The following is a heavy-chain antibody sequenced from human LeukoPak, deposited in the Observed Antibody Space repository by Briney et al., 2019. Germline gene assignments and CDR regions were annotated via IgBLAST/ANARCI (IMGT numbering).Heavy chain of an antibody. CDR2: TYYRSKWYN. V-gene: IGHV6-1*01. Sequence: SQTLSLTCAISGYRVSSNSAAWNCIRQSPSRGLEGLGSTYYRSKWYNDYAVSVKSRITINPDTSKNQSSLQLTSVTPDATAVYYCARDLYSSSRDWYFDLWGRGTLVTVSS. CDR1: GYRVSSNSAA. J-gene: IGHJ2*01. D-gene: IGHD6-13*01. CDR3: ARDLYSSSRDWYFDL.